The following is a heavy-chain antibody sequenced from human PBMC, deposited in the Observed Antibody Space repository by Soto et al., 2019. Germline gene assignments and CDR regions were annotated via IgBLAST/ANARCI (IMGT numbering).Heavy chain of an antibody. V-gene: IGHV1-69*13. CDR1: GGTFSSYA. CDR3: ARGSLYYYDSSGYYGHY. D-gene: IGHD3-22*01. CDR2: IIPIFGTA. J-gene: IGHJ4*02. Sequence: GASVKVSCKASGGTFSSYAISWVRQAPGQGLEWMGGIIPIFGTANYAQKFQGRVTITADESTSTAYMELSSLISEDTAVYYCARGSLYYYDSSGYYGHYWGQGTLVTVSS.